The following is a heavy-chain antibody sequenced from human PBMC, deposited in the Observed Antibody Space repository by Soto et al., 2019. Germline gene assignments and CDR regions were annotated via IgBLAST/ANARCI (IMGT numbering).Heavy chain of an antibody. Sequence: QVQLQQSGPGLVKPSQTLSLTCAISGDSVSSNSAAWNWIRQSPSRGLEWLGRTYYRSKWYNDYAVSVKSRITINPDTSKNQFSLQLNSVTPEDTAVYYCERDLGGSIVVVPAVSFDYWGQGTLVTVSS. CDR3: ERDLGGSIVVVPAVSFDY. V-gene: IGHV6-1*01. CDR2: TYYRSKWYN. D-gene: IGHD2-2*01. J-gene: IGHJ4*02. CDR1: GDSVSSNSAA.